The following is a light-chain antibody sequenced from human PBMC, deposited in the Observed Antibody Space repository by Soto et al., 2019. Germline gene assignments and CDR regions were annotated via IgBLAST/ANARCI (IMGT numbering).Light chain of an antibody. V-gene: IGLV2-18*02. CDR1: SSGIGSYNR. J-gene: IGLJ1*01. CDR3: NSFTTSSTYV. CDR2: EVN. Sequence: SVLTQPASVSGSPGQSITISCTGTSSGIGSYNRVSWYQQPPGTAPKLIIYEVNNRPSGVPDRFSGSKSGNTASLTISGLQAEDEADYYCNSFTTSSTYVFGTGTKVTVL.